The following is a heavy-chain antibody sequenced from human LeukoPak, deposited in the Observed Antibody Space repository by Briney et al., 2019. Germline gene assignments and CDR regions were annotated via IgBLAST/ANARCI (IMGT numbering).Heavy chain of an antibody. V-gene: IGHV3-48*03. D-gene: IGHD3-10*01. CDR1: GFTFSSYE. CDR3: ARGDYGSGSSRDAFDI. Sequence: GGSLRLSCAASGFTFSSYEMNWVRQAPGKGLEWVSYISSSGSTVYYADSVKGRFTISRDNAKNLVYLQMNSLRGEDTAVYYCARGDYGSGSSRDAFDIWGQGTMVTVSS. J-gene: IGHJ3*02. CDR2: ISSSGSTV.